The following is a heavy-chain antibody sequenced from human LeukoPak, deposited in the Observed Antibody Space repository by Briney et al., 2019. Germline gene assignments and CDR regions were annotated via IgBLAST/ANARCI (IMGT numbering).Heavy chain of an antibody. CDR1: GESFSAYS. Sequence: SETLSLTCAVYGESFSAYSWNWIRQSPGKGLEWIGEINHSGSTNYNPSLKSRVTISVDTSKNQTSKRQFSLKLNSVTAADSAVYYCTRERSTPGINWFDPWGQGTLVTVSS. J-gene: IGHJ5*02. V-gene: IGHV4-34*01. CDR2: INHSGST. D-gene: IGHD2-2*01. CDR3: TRERSTPGINWFDP.